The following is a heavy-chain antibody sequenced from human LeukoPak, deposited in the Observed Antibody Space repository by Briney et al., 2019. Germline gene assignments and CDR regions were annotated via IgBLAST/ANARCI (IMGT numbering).Heavy chain of an antibody. V-gene: IGHV3-30*18. CDR2: ISYDGSNK. J-gene: IGHJ4*02. CDR1: GFTFSSYG. Sequence: GGSLRLSCAASGFTFSSYGMHWVRQAPGKGLEWVAVISYDGSNKFYADFVKGRFTISRDNSKNTLYLQMNSLRAEDTAVYYCAKDGCSGGSCHVDYWGQGTLVTVSS. D-gene: IGHD2-15*01. CDR3: AKDGCSGGSCHVDY.